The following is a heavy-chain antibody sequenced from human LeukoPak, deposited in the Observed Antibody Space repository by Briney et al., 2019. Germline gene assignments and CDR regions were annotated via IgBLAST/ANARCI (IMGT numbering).Heavy chain of an antibody. V-gene: IGHV1-8*03. CDR1: GYTFPSYD. CDR2: MNPNSGNT. D-gene: IGHD3-3*01. CDR3: ARVRFLEWSIRWYYFDY. J-gene: IGHJ4*02. Sequence: ASVKVSCKASGYTFPSYDINWVRQATGQGLEWMGWMNPNSGNTGYAQKFQGRVTITRNTSISTAYMELSSLRSEDTAVYYCARVRFLEWSIRWYYFDYWGQGTLVTVSS.